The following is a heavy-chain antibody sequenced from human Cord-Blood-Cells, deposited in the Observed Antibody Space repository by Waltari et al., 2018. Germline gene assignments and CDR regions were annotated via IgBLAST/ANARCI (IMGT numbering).Heavy chain of an antibody. CDR2: INHSGST. D-gene: IGHD6-13*01. J-gene: IGHJ3*02. Sequence: QVQPQQWGAGLLKPSETLSLTCAVYGGSFSGYYWSWIRQPPGKGLEWIGEINHSGSTNYNPSLKSRVTISVDTSKNQFSLKLSSVTAADTAVYYCARGLAAADAFDIWGQGTMVTVSS. CDR1: GGSFSGYY. CDR3: ARGLAAADAFDI. V-gene: IGHV4-34*01.